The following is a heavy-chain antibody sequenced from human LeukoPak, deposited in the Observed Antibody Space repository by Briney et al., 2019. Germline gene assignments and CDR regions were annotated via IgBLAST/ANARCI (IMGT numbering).Heavy chain of an antibody. D-gene: IGHD6-19*01. CDR3: ARTPFSSGWYSDY. V-gene: IGHV1-2*06. CDR1: GYTFTGYY. Sequence: ASVKVSCKASGYTFTGYYMHWVRQAPGQGHEWMGRINPNSGGTNYAQKFQGRVTMTRDTSISTAYMELSRLRSDDTAVYYCARTPFSSGWYSDYWGQGTLVTVSS. CDR2: INPNSGGT. J-gene: IGHJ4*02.